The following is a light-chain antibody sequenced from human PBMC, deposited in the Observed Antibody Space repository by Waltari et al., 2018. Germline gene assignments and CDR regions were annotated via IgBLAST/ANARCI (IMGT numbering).Light chain of an antibody. Sequence: DIVMTQSPDSLGVSLGERATINCKSSQNLLYSSDNKNYLAWYQQKPGQPPKLLISWASIRESGVPDRFSGSGSGTDFTLTISSLQAEDVAVYYCQQYYSTMYTFGQGTKLEIK. V-gene: IGKV4-1*01. CDR1: QNLLYSSDNKNY. J-gene: IGKJ2*01. CDR3: QQYYSTMYT. CDR2: WAS.